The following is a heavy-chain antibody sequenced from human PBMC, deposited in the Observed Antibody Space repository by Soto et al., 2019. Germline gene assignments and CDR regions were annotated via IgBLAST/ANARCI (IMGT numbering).Heavy chain of an antibody. D-gene: IGHD2-21*02. CDR3: ASPLKVTDKHPYNWFDH. Sequence: SETLSLTCTVSGGSTSSGGYYWSWIRQHPGKGLEWIGYIYYSGSTYYNPSLKSRVTISVDTSKNQFSLKLSSVTAADTAVYYCASPLKVTDKHPYNWFDHWGQGTLVTVSS. V-gene: IGHV4-31*03. J-gene: IGHJ5*02. CDR1: GGSTSSGGYY. CDR2: IYYSGST.